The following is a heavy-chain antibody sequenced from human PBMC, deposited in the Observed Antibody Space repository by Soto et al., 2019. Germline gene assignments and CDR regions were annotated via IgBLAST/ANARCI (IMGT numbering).Heavy chain of an antibody. CDR2: ILSDGSTP. CDR1: RFTFSYYA. CDR3: VMTIAVACPDAFDM. V-gene: IGHV3-30-3*01. Sequence: QVQLVESGGGVVQPGRSLRLSCAASRFTFSYYAMHWIRQAPGKGLELVAVILSDGSTPNYAESVKGRFTISRDNSKSTLYLHMNSLRVEDTDGYYCVMTIAVACPDAFDMWGQGTLGTFSS. J-gene: IGHJ3*02. D-gene: IGHD6-19*01.